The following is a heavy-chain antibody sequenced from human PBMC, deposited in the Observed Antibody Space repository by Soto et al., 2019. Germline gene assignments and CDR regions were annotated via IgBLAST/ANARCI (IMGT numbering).Heavy chain of an antibody. D-gene: IGHD2-2*01. V-gene: IGHV3-23*01. CDR3: AIIVVVPAAMSDFQH. Sequence: PGGSLRLSCAASGFTFSSYAMSWVRQAPGKGLEWVSAISGSGGSTYYADSVKGRFTISRDNSKNTLYLQMNSLRAEDTAVYYCAIIVVVPAAMSDFQHWGQGTLVTVSS. J-gene: IGHJ1*01. CDR2: ISGSGGST. CDR1: GFTFSSYA.